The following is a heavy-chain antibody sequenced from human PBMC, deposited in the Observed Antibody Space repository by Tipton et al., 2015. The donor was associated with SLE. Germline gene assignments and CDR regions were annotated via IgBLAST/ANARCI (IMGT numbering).Heavy chain of an antibody. CDR2: INHSGST. Sequence: TLSLTCAVYGGSFSGYYWSWIRQPPGKGLEWIGEINHSGSTNYNPSLKSRVTISVDTSKNQFSLKLSSVTAADTAVYYCARGLYYYGSGSYPNWFDPWGQGTLVTVSS. CDR3: ARGLYYYGSGSYPNWFDP. V-gene: IGHV4-34*09. CDR1: GGSFSGYY. D-gene: IGHD3-10*01. J-gene: IGHJ5*02.